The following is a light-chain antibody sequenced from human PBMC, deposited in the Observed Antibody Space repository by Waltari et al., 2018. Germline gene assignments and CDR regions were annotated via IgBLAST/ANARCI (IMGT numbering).Light chain of an antibody. J-gene: IGKJ5*01. CDR2: GAS. CDR1: QRVANNY. V-gene: IGKV3-20*01. CDR3: QQYGSSPT. Sequence: WRVSQRVANNYLAWYPHNTGLPPRPLMYGASTRASVIPDRFSGSGSGTEFTRTISRLEPEDFAVYYCQQYGSSPTFGQGTRLEIK.